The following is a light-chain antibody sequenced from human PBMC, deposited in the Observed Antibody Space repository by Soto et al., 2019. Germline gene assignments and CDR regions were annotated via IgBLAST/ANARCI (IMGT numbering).Light chain of an antibody. CDR1: QSVSSY. CDR3: QQRSNWPRLT. V-gene: IGKV3-11*01. CDR2: DAS. Sequence: EIVLTQSPATLSLSPGERATLSCRASQSVSSYLAWYQQKPGQAPRLLIYDASNRATCIPARFSGSGSGTDFTLTISSLEPEDVAVYYCQQRSNWPRLTFGPGTKVDIK. J-gene: IGKJ3*01.